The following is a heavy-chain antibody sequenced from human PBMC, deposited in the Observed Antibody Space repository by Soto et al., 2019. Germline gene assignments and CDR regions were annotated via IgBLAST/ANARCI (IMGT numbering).Heavy chain of an antibody. CDR3: ARDIVVVVAAGENAFDI. V-gene: IGHV1-69*13. CDR1: GGTFSSYA. J-gene: IGHJ3*02. Sequence: ASVKVSCKASGGTFSSYAISWVRQAPGQGLEWMGGIIPIFGTANYAQKFQGRVTITADESTSTAYMELSSLRSEDTAVYYCARDIVVVVAAGENAFDIWGQGTMVTVSS. CDR2: IIPIFGTA. D-gene: IGHD2-15*01.